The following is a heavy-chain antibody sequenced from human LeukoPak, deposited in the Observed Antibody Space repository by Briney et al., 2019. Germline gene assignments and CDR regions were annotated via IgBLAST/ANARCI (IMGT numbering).Heavy chain of an antibody. Sequence: GGSLRLSCAASGFTFSSYSMNWVRQAPGKGLEWVSYISSSSRTIYYADSVKGRFTISRDNAKNSLYLQMNSLRAEDTAVYYCARAELPWGSWFDPWGQGTLVTVSS. D-gene: IGHD3-16*01. CDR3: ARAELPWGSWFDP. CDR1: GFTFSSYS. V-gene: IGHV3-48*04. CDR2: ISSSSRTI. J-gene: IGHJ5*02.